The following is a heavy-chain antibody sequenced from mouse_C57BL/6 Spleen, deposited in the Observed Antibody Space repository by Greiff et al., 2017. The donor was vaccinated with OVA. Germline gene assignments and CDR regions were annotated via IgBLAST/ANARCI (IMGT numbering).Heavy chain of an antibody. V-gene: IGHV1-64*01. J-gene: IGHJ1*03. Sequence: QVQLQQPGAELVKPGASVKLSCKASGYTFTSYWMHWVKQRPGQGLEWIGMIHPNSGGTNYNQKFKSKATVTVDKSSSTAYMQLSSLTSEDSAVYYCARFAVEATGYFDVWGTGTTVTVSS. D-gene: IGHD1-1*01. CDR2: IHPNSGGT. CDR3: ARFAVEATGYFDV. CDR1: GYTFTSYW.